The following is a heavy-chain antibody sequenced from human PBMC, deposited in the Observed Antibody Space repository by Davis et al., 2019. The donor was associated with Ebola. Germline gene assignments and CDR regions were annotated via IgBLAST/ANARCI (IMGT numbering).Heavy chain of an antibody. Sequence: AASVKVSCKASGYTFTAFFIHWVRQAPGQGLEWMGRINPKSGATKYVQKFQGRVTMTRDSSINTAYMELGILRSDDTAVYYCARAQFPTTSDHWGQGTLVTVSS. D-gene: IGHD1-1*01. CDR1: GYTFTAFF. J-gene: IGHJ4*02. CDR3: ARAQFPTTSDH. V-gene: IGHV1-2*06. CDR2: INPKSGAT.